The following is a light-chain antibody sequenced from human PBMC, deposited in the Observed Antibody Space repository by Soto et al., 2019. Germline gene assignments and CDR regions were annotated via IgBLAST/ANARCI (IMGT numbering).Light chain of an antibody. J-gene: IGKJ4*01. CDR1: QGINNH. Sequence: DFQMTQSPSSLSASVGDRVTITCRASQGINNHLAWFQQKPGKVPKVLIYAASTLQSGVPSRLSGSGSETDFTLTISSLQPEDVATYYCQNYNSAPPAATFGGGTKVEIK. V-gene: IGKV1-27*01. CDR2: AAS. CDR3: QNYNSAPPAAT.